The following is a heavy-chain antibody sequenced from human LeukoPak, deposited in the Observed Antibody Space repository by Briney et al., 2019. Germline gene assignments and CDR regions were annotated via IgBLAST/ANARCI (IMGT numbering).Heavy chain of an antibody. CDR3: ARDSRQWLVRGYFDY. CDR2: IYYSGTT. J-gene: IGHJ4*02. CDR1: GGSFSGYY. V-gene: IGHV4-34*01. D-gene: IGHD6-19*01. Sequence: SETLSLTCAVYGGSFSGYYWGWIRQPPGKGLEWIGSIYYSGTTYYNPSLKSRVTVLVDTSKNHFSLELNSVTAADTAVYFCARDSRQWLVRGYFDYWGQGTLVTVSS.